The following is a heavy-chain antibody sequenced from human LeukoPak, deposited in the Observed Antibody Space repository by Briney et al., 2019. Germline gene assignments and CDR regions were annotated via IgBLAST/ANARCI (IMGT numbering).Heavy chain of an antibody. CDR2: IIPNSGAT. CDR3: ARGEEGNYYYYYGMDV. V-gene: IGHV1-2*02. Sequence: ASVKVSCKASGYSFTGYYMHWVRQAPGQGLEWMGWIIPNSGATKYAQKFQGRVTMTWDTSISAVYMELSRRISDDTAVYYCARGEEGNYYYYYGMDVWGQGTTVTVSS. CDR1: GYSFTGYY. J-gene: IGHJ6*02.